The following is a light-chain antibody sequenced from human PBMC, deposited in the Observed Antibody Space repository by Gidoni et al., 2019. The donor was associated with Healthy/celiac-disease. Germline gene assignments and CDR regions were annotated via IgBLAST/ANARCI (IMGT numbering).Light chain of an antibody. V-gene: IGLV2-8*01. CDR3: SSYAGSNNVV. CDR2: EIS. CDR1: SSDVGGYNY. J-gene: IGLJ2*01. Sequence: QSALTQPPSASASPGQSVTISCTGTSSDVGGYNYVPWYQQHPGKAPKLMIDEISKRPSGVPDRFSGSESGNTASLTVSGLQAEDEADYYCSSYAGSNNVVFGGGTKLTVL.